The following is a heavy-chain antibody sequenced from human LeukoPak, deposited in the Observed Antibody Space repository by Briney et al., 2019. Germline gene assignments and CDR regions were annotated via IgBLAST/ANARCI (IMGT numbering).Heavy chain of an antibody. Sequence: GGSLRLSCAASGFTFSSYAMSWVRQAPGKGLQWVSAISGSGGSTYYADSVKGRFTISRDNSKNTLYLQMNSLRAEDTAVYYCAKMSRIAVAGAFFDYWGQGTLVTVSS. D-gene: IGHD6-19*01. J-gene: IGHJ4*02. CDR2: ISGSGGST. V-gene: IGHV3-23*01. CDR3: AKMSRIAVAGAFFDY. CDR1: GFTFSSYA.